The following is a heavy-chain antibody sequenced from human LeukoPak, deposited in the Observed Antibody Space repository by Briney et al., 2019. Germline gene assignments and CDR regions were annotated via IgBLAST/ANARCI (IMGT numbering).Heavy chain of an antibody. J-gene: IGHJ4*02. CDR1: GFTFSDYG. CDR2: ISGSGDKT. Sequence: GGSLRLSCGASGFTFSDYGMHWVRQAPGKGLEWVSSISGSGDKTNYADSVKGRFTISRDNSKNTVYLQMNSLRAEDTAVYYCANGVVVTLIDYWGQGTLVTVSS. D-gene: IGHD2-21*02. CDR3: ANGVVVTLIDY. V-gene: IGHV3-23*01.